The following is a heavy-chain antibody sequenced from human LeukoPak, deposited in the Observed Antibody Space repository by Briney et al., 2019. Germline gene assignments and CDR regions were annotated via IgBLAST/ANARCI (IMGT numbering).Heavy chain of an antibody. D-gene: IGHD5-12*01. CDR1: GFTVSSNY. Sequence: GGSLRLSCAASGFTVSSNYMSWVRQAPGKGLEWVSAICGSGGCTYYADSVKGRFTISRDNSENTLYLQMNSLRAEDTAVYYCAKTSGYLVDYYYYYMDVWGKGTTVTISS. J-gene: IGHJ6*03. CDR3: AKTSGYLVDYYYYYMDV. CDR2: ICGSGGCT. V-gene: IGHV3-23*01.